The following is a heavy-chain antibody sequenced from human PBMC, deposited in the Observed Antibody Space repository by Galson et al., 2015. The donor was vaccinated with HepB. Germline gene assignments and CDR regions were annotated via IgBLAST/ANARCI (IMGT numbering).Heavy chain of an antibody. J-gene: IGHJ5*02. CDR1: GFTFISYS. CDR2: ITSGSDYI. V-gene: IGHV3-21*01. Sequence: LRLSCAASGFTFISYSMNWVRQAPGKGLEWVSSITSGSDYIYYADSVKGRFTISRDNAKNSLFLQMNSLRVEDAAVYYCARTGSSTTILRNSWFDPWGQGILVTVSS. D-gene: IGHD2-2*01. CDR3: ARTGSSTTILRNSWFDP.